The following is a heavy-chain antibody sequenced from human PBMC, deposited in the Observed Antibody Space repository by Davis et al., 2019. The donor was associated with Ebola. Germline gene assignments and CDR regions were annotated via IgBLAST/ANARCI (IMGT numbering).Heavy chain of an antibody. CDR1: GFTFSSYG. CDR2: ISWNSGSI. D-gene: IGHD3-3*01. Sequence: SLKISCAASGFTFSSYGMHWVRQAPGKGLEWVSGISWNSGSIGYADSVKGRFTISRDNAKNSLYLQMNSLRAEDTALYYCAKGRLRFLEWLTDYWGQGTLVTVSS. CDR3: AKGRLRFLEWLTDY. J-gene: IGHJ4*02. V-gene: IGHV3-9*01.